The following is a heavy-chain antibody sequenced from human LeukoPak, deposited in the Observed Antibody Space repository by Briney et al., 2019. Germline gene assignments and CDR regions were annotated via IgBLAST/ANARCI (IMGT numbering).Heavy chain of an antibody. V-gene: IGHV4-59*12. CDR1: GGSISSYY. D-gene: IGHD3-22*01. J-gene: IGHJ5*02. CDR3: ARRYYDSSGYRFDP. CDR2: IYYSGYT. Sequence: SETLSLTCTVSGGSISSYYWSWIRQPPGRGLEWIGYIYYSGYTNYNPSLKSRVTISVDTSKNQFSLKLSSVTAADTAVYYCARRYYDSSGYRFDPWGQGTLVTVSS.